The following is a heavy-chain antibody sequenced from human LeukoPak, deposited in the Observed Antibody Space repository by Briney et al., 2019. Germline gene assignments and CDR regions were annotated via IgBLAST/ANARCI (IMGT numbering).Heavy chain of an antibody. D-gene: IGHD6-13*01. J-gene: IGHJ3*02. CDR1: DDSISSYY. V-gene: IGHV4-59*01. Sequence: PSEPLSLTCTVSDDSISSYYWSWIRPPPGKGLEWIGYIYSSGSTNYNPSLKSRVTISVDTSKNQCSLKLSSVTAADTAVYYCARGLLVYGPSDAFDIWGQGTMVTVSS. CDR2: IYSSGST. CDR3: ARGLLVYGPSDAFDI.